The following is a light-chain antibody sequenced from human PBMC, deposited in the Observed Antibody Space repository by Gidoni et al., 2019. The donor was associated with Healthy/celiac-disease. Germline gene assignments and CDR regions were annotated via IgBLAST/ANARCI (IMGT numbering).Light chain of an antibody. CDR3: QAWDSSTVV. V-gene: IGLV3-1*01. CDR2: QDS. J-gene: IGLJ2*01. CDR1: QLGDKY. Sequence: SYELTQPPSVSVSPGQTASIPCSGDQLGDKYACWYQQKPGQSPLLVIYQDSKRPSGIPERFSGSNSGNTATLTISGTQAMYEADYYCQAWDSSTVVFGGGTKLTVL.